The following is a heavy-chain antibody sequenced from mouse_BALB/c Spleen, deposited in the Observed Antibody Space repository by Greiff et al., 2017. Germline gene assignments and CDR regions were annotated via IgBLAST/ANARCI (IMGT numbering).Heavy chain of an antibody. D-gene: IGHD2-1*01. V-gene: IGHV1-63*02. Sequence: QVQLQQSGAELVRPGTSVKISCKASGYTFTNYWLGWVKQRPGHGLEWIGDIYPGGGYTNYNEKFKGKATLTADTSSSTAYMQLSSLTSEDSAVYFCARTYGNFYAMDYWGQGTSVTVSS. J-gene: IGHJ4*01. CDR2: IYPGGGYT. CDR3: ARTYGNFYAMDY. CDR1: GYTFTNYW.